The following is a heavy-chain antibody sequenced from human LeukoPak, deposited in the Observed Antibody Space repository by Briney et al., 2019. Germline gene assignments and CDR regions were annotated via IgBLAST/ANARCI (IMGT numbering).Heavy chain of an antibody. J-gene: IGHJ4*02. CDR1: GGSVTTYH. CDR2: IYYSGSI. CDR3: ARYPGASGDSYYFDY. V-gene: IGHV4-59*02. Sequence: AETLSLTCTVSGGSVTTYHWSWIRQPPGEGLEWIGYIYYSGSINYNPSLNSRVTISLDTSKNAFSLKLRSVTAADTAVHYCARYPGASGDSYYFDYWGQGTRVTVSS. D-gene: IGHD4-17*01.